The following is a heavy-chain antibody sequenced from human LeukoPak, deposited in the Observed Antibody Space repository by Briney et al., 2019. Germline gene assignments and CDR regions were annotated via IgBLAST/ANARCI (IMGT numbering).Heavy chain of an antibody. CDR1: GGSISSYY. J-gene: IGHJ6*02. D-gene: IGHD4-11*01. CDR3: ARLWDNTVTTGRGYHYYYDMDV. CDR2: IYTSGST. V-gene: IGHV4-4*07. Sequence: SETLSLTCTVSGGSISSYYWSWIRQPAGKGLEWVGRIYTSGSTNYNPSLKSRVTLSVDTSKNQFSLRLISVTAADTAVYYCARLWDNTVTTGRGYHYYYDMDVWGQGTTVTVSS.